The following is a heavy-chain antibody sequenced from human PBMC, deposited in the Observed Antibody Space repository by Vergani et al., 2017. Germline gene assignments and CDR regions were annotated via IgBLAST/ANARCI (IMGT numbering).Heavy chain of an antibody. Sequence: EVQLVQSGAEVKKPGESLKISCKGSGYSLTSYWIGWVRQMPGKGLEWMGIIYPGDSDTRYSPSFQGQVTISADKSISTAYLQWSSLKASDTAMYYCARLGYSGYDYTVVGYFQHWGQGTLVTVSS. CDR2: IYPGDSDT. CDR1: GYSLTSYW. D-gene: IGHD5-12*01. J-gene: IGHJ1*01. CDR3: ARLGYSGYDYTVVGYFQH. V-gene: IGHV5-51*01.